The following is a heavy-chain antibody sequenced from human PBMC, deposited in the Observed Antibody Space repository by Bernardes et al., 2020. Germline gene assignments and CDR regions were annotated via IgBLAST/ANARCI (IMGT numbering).Heavy chain of an antibody. V-gene: IGHV4-39*01. D-gene: IGHD2-21*01. Sequence: SETLSLTCTVSGGSISSSSYYWGWIRQPPGKGLEWIGSIYYSGSTYYNPSLKSRVTISVDTSKNQFSLKLSSVTAADTAVYYCARHLRLNCGGDCPPPYWGQGTLVTVSS. CDR2: IYYSGST. CDR3: ARHLRLNCGGDCPPPY. J-gene: IGHJ4*02. CDR1: GGSISSSSYY.